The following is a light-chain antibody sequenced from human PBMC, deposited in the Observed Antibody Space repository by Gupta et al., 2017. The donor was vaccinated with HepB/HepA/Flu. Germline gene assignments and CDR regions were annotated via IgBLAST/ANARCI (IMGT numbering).Light chain of an antibody. J-gene: IGKJ4*01. CDR2: AAS. Sequence: DIQMTQSPSSLSASVGDRVTITCRASQSIISYLNWYQQKPGKAPELLIYAASTLQTGVPSRFSGSGSGTDFTLTVSSLQPEDFATYYCQETYNTPRTFGGGTKVEIK. CDR1: QSIISY. V-gene: IGKV1-39*01. CDR3: QETYNTPRT.